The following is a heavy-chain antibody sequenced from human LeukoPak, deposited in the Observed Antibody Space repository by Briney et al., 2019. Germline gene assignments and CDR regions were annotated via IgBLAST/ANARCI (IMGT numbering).Heavy chain of an antibody. Sequence: GGSLRLSCAASGFTFSSYGMHWVRQAPGKGLEWVAVISYDGSNKYYADSVKGRFTISRGNSKNTLYLQMNSLRAEDTAVYYCAKGDSADYHIAVAGTLGYWGQGTLVTVSS. CDR2: ISYDGSNK. CDR1: GFTFSSYG. CDR3: AKGDSADYHIAVAGTLGY. V-gene: IGHV3-30*18. J-gene: IGHJ4*02. D-gene: IGHD6-19*01.